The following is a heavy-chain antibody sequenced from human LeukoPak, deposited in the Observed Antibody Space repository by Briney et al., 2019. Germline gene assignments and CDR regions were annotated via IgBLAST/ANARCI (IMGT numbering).Heavy chain of an antibody. V-gene: IGHV3-23*01. CDR2: ISDSGGST. CDR1: GFTFSNYA. J-gene: IGHJ6*02. Sequence: PGGSLRLSCAASGFTFSNYAMSWVRQAPGKGLECVSTISDSGGSTYYTDSLKGRFTISRDNSKNTLYLQMNSLRVEDTAVYYCAKGQTQYYYDSSAFEIVWGQGTTVTVSS. D-gene: IGHD3-22*01. CDR3: AKGQTQYYYDSSAFEIV.